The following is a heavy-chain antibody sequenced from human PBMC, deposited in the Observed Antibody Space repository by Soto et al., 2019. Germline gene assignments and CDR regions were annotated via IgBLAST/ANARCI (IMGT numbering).Heavy chain of an antibody. J-gene: IGHJ6*02. CDR3: AKDLEGSSSGPMDYYYYGRDV. Sequence: QVQLVESGGGVVQPGRSLRLSCAASGFTFSSYGMHWVRQAPGKGLEWVAVISYDGSNKYYADSVKGRFTISRANSKNTLYLQMNSLRAEGTAVYYCAKDLEGSSSGPMDYYYYGRDVWGRGTTVTVSS. CDR1: GFTFSSYG. CDR2: ISYDGSNK. V-gene: IGHV3-30*18. D-gene: IGHD6-19*01.